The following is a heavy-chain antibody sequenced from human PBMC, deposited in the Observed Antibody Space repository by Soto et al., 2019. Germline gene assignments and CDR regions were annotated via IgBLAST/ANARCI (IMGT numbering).Heavy chain of an antibody. CDR3: ARDGIGGTVFRGFCDY. D-gene: IGHD1-7*01. V-gene: IGHV3-33*01. J-gene: IGHJ4*02. CDR2: IWYDGRKK. Sequence: QKYLVESGGGVVQPGGSLRLSCVASGSIFSGYGMHWVRQAPGKGLEWVAVIWYDGRKKYYADFVKGRFTISRDNSKNMLYRQMDSLRVEDTAVYYCARDGIGGTVFRGFCDYWGQGTLVTVSS. CDR1: GSIFSGYG.